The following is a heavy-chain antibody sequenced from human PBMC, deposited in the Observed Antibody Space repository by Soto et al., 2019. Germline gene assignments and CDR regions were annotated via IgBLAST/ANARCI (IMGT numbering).Heavy chain of an antibody. D-gene: IGHD2-15*01. J-gene: IGHJ6*02. Sequence: GSLRLSCAASGFTFSSYAMSWVRQAPGKGLEWVSAISGSGGSTYYADSVKGRFTISRDNSKNTLYLQMNSLRAEDTAVYYCAKDPIDNYYYYGMDVWGQGTTVTVSS. CDR1: GFTFSSYA. CDR2: ISGSGGST. CDR3: AKDPIDNYYYYGMDV. V-gene: IGHV3-23*01.